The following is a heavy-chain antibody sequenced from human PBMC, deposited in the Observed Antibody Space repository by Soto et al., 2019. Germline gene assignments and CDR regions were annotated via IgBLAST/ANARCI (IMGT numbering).Heavy chain of an antibody. V-gene: IGHV4-4*02. J-gene: IGHJ4*02. CDR2: IYHSGST. CDR1: GGSISSSNW. D-gene: IGHD3-22*01. Sequence: SETLSLTCAVSGGSISSSNWWSWVRQPPGKGLEWIGEIYHSGSTNYNPSLKSRVTISVDKSKNQFSLKLSSVTAADTAVYYCGGEDSSGYGGYWGQGTLVTVSS. CDR3: GGEDSSGYGGY.